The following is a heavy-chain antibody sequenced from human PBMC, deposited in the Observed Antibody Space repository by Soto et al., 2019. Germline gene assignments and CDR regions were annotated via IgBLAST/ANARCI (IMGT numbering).Heavy chain of an antibody. CDR2: LNPKTGDT. CDR3: ATVTNGTTGWYHP. V-gene: IGHV1-2*02. CDR1: GYTFTDFY. D-gene: IGHD1-1*01. J-gene: IGHJ5*02. Sequence: QEQLVQSGTEVKKPGASVTVSCKSSGYTFTDFYLHWLRQAPGQGLEWVGGLNPKTGDTKSSQKFQGRVTMSRDTSVSTAYIDLTSLTSDDTAMYYGATVTNGTTGWYHPWGQGTRVTVSS.